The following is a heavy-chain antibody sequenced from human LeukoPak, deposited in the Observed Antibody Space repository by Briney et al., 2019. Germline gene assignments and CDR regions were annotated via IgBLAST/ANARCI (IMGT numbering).Heavy chain of an antibody. D-gene: IGHD2-2*01. V-gene: IGHV1-69*06. Sequence: GASVKVSCKASGGTFSSYAISWVRQAPGQGLEWMGGIIPIFGTANYAQKFQGRVTITADKSTSTAYMELSSLRSEDTAVYYCARGDIVVVPAAMGGNWFDPWGQGTLVTVSS. CDR1: GGTFSSYA. CDR3: ARGDIVVVPAAMGGNWFDP. CDR2: IIPIFGTA. J-gene: IGHJ5*02.